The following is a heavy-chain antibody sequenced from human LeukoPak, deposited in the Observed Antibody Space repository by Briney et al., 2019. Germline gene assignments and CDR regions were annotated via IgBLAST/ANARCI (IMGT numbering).Heavy chain of an antibody. CDR3: AKGSSGYSSSWYHY. CDR1: GYTFTGYY. J-gene: IGHJ4*02. D-gene: IGHD6-13*01. Sequence: ASVKVSCKASGYTFTGYYMHWVRQAPGQGLEWMGWINPNSGGTNYAQKFQGRFTISRDNSKNTLYLQMNSLRAEDTAVYYCAKGSSGYSSSWYHYWGQGTLVTVSS. V-gene: IGHV1-2*02. CDR2: INPNSGGT.